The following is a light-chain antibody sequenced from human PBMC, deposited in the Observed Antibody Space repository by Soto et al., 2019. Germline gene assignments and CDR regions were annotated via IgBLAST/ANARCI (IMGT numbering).Light chain of an antibody. CDR2: GAS. CDR3: QQYNNWWT. Sequence: ERTKAASALCVYPGDRGTLTCTASQSINSNLAWYQQRPGQAPRLLIYGASTRATGIPARFSGSGSGTEFTLTFSSLQPEDYAVYSCQQYNNWWTFGQGTKVDIK. J-gene: IGKJ1*01. CDR1: QSINSN. V-gene: IGKV3-15*01.